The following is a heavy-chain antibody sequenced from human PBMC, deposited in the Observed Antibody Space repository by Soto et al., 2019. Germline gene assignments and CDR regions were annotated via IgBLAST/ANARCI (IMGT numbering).Heavy chain of an antibody. V-gene: IGHV5-51*01. J-gene: IGHJ4*02. CDR2: IFPDDSDI. CDR3: ARRISRYYFDS. Sequence: GESLKISCQASGYSFNRYWIGWVRQMPGQGLEWMGVIFPDDSDIRHSPAFRGQVTISADKSINTVYLQYTGLKASDTATYYCARRISRYYFDSWGQGTLVTVSS. CDR1: GYSFNRYW.